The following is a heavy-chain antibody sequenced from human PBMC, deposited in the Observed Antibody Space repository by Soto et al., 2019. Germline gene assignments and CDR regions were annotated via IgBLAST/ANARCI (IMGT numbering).Heavy chain of an antibody. J-gene: IGHJ4*02. V-gene: IGHV4-30-2*01. CDR1: GGSISSGAYS. CDR3: AREARPDYYDSSSYYEPFYFDY. CDR2: MFHTGNT. Sequence: PSETLSLTCAVSGGSISSGAYSWSWIRQPPGKGLEWIGYMFHTGNTYYNPSLKSRVTISVDRSKNQFSLKLSSVTAADTAVYYCAREARPDYYDSSSYYEPFYFDYWGQGILVTVSS. D-gene: IGHD3-22*01.